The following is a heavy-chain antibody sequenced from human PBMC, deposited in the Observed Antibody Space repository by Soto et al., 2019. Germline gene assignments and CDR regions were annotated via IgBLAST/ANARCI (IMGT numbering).Heavy chain of an antibody. Sequence: SVKVSCKASGGTFSSYAISWVRQAPGQGLEWMGGIIPIFGTANYAQKFQGRVTITADESTSTAYMELSSLRSEDTAVYYCARGRREDYDFWSGYNYYGMDVWGQGTTVTVSS. V-gene: IGHV1-69*13. D-gene: IGHD3-3*01. CDR1: GGTFSSYA. CDR2: IIPIFGTA. J-gene: IGHJ6*02. CDR3: ARGRREDYDFWSGYNYYGMDV.